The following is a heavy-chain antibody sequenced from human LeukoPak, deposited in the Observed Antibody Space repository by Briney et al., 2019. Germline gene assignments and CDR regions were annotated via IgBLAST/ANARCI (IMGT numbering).Heavy chain of an antibody. J-gene: IGHJ4*02. V-gene: IGHV3-74*01. CDR3: ARGTSTAPGIDY. Sequence: GGSLRLSCAASGVDFATYWMFWVRQAPGKGLVWVAQINSDGSGATYGDSAKGRFSISRDNAKNTLFLYMSGLRAEDTAVYYCARGTSTAPGIDYWGQGTLVAVSS. CDR1: GVDFATYW. D-gene: IGHD6-13*01. CDR2: INSDGSGA.